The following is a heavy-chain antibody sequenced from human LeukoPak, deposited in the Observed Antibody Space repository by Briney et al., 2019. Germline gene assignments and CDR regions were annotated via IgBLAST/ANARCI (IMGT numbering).Heavy chain of an antibody. J-gene: IGHJ3*02. CDR3: ASGAYRKNYYDSSGYYGGNAFDI. D-gene: IGHD3-22*01. CDR1: GFTFSSYW. CDR2: IKQDGSEK. Sequence: GGSLRLSCAASGFTFSSYWMSWVRQAPGKGLEWVANIKQDGSEKYYVDSVKGRFSISRDNAKNSLYLQMNSLRAEDTAVCYCASGAYRKNYYDSSGYYGGNAFDIWGQGTMVTVSS. V-gene: IGHV3-7*01.